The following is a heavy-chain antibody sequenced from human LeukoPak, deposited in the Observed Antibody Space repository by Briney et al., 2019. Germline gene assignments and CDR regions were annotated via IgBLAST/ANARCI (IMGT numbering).Heavy chain of an antibody. CDR3: ARGFDSSGYGGYYFDY. Sequence: KASETLSLTCTVSGGSISSYYWSWIRQPAGKGLEWIGRIYTSGSTNYNPSLKSRVTMSVDTSKNQFSLKLSSVTAADTAVYYCARGFDSSGYGGYYFDYWGQGTLVTVSS. V-gene: IGHV4-4*07. CDR2: IYTSGST. CDR1: GGSISSYY. J-gene: IGHJ4*02. D-gene: IGHD3-22*01.